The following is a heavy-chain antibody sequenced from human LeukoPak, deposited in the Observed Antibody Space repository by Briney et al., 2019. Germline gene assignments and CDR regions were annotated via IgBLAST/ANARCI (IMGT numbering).Heavy chain of an antibody. CDR2: MSWNCGSI. CDR3: AKAKGSLLWFGELSLDY. J-gene: IGHJ4*02. V-gene: IGHV3-9*03. D-gene: IGHD3-10*01. Sequence: GRSLRLLCAASGFPFDDYAMHWVRQAPGEGLEGVSDMSWNCGSIGYADSVKGRFTISRDNAKNSLYLQMNSLRAEDMALYYCAKAKGSLLWFGELSLDYWGQGTLVTVSS. CDR1: GFPFDDYA.